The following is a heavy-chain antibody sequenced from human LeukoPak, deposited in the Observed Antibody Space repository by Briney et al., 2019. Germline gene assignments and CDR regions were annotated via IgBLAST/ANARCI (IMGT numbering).Heavy chain of an antibody. J-gene: IGHJ5*02. V-gene: IGHV1-46*01. CDR2: INPSGGST. CDR3: ARALSDSSGYP. D-gene: IGHD3-22*01. Sequence: GASVKVSCKAFGYIFTTYYVHWVRQAPGQGLEWMGKINPSGGSTSYAQQFQGRVTMTRDTSTRTVYMELSSLSSEDTAVYYCARALSDSSGYPWGQGTLVTVSS. CDR1: GYIFTTYY.